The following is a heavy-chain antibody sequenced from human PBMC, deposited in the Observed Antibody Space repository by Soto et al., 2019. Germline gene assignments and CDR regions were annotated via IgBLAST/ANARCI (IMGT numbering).Heavy chain of an antibody. CDR3: ASRSLY. J-gene: IGHJ4*01. Sequence: SQTLSLTCSVSAGSVTSGSSYWGWVRQAPGKGLERIGYIYYSGSTNYNPSLKSRVTMSVDMSKNQFSLRLTSVPAAGTAVNYCASRSLYWGQGLLLAVSS. V-gene: IGHV4-61*01. CDR1: AGSVTSGSSY. CDR2: IYYSGST.